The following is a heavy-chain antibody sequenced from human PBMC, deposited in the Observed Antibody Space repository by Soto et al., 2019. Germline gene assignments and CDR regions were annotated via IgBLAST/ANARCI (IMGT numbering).Heavy chain of an antibody. CDR2: IWYDGSNK. CDR1: GFTFSSYG. CDR3: AKVEYDSTPYYYGMDV. J-gene: IGHJ6*02. Sequence: QVQLVESGGGVVQPGRSLRLSCAASGFTFSSYGMHWVRQAPGKWLEWVAVIWYDGSNKYYADSVKGRFTISRDNSKNTLYLQMNRLRAEDTAVYYCAKVEYDSTPYYYGMDVWGQGTTVTVSS. D-gene: IGHD3-22*01. V-gene: IGHV3-33*06.